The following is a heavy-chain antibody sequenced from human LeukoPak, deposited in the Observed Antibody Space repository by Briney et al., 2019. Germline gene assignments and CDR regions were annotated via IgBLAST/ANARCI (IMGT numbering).Heavy chain of an antibody. CDR3: ASSGLTMVRGVMVY. Sequence: GGSLRLSCAASGFTFSSYSMNWVRQAPGKGLEWVSSISSSSSYIYYADSVKGRFTISRDNAKNSLYLQMNSLRAEDTAVYYCASSGLTMVRGVMVYWGQGTLVTVSS. D-gene: IGHD3-10*01. CDR1: GFTFSSYS. CDR2: ISSSSSYI. J-gene: IGHJ4*02. V-gene: IGHV3-21*01.